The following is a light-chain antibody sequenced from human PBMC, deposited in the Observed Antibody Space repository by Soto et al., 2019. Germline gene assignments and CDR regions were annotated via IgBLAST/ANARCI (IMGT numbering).Light chain of an antibody. V-gene: IGLV2-11*01. J-gene: IGLJ2*01. CDR1: SSDIGDYDY. CDR2: DVS. CDR3: CSYAGSYTWV. Sequence: QSVLTQPRSVSGSPGQSVTISCTGTSSDIGDYDYVSWYQQHPGKAPKIIIYDVSERPSGVPDRFSGSKSGNTASLTISGLQAEDEAHYYCCSYAGSYTWVFGGGTKLTVL.